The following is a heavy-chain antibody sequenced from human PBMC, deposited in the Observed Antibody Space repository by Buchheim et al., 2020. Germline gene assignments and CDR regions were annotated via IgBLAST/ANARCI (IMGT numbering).Heavy chain of an antibody. CDR2: MNPNSGNT. Sequence: QVQLVQSGAEVKKPGASVKVSCKASGYTFTSYDINWVRQATGQGLEWMGWMNPNSGNTGYAQMFQGRVTMTRNTSISTAYMTLSSLRSEDTAVYYCPRGGGTAVYYDWLPPLVYDGLAVWGQGTT. CDR1: GYTFTSYD. J-gene: IGHJ6*02. D-gene: IGHD3-9*01. CDR3: PRGGGTAVYYDWLPPLVYDGLAV. V-gene: IGHV1-8*01.